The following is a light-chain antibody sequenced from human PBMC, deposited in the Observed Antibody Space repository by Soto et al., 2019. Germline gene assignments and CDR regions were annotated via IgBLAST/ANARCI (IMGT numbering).Light chain of an antibody. CDR3: QQRNIWPPVT. Sequence: EIVMTQSPATLSVSPGERATLSCRASQSVSSTLAWYQQKPGQAPRLLMYGASTRATGIPARFSGSGSGTDFTLTISRLEPEDSAVYYCQQRNIWPPVTFGHGTRLEIK. CDR2: GAS. V-gene: IGKV3-15*01. J-gene: IGKJ5*01. CDR1: QSVSST.